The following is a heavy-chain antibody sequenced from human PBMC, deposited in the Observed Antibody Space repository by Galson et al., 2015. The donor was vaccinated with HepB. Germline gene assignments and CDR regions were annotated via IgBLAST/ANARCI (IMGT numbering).Heavy chain of an antibody. CDR2: IIPILGIA. J-gene: IGHJ3*02. CDR3: ARGGGDILTGYHTNDAFDI. CDR1: GGTFSSYA. Sequence: SVKVSCKASGGTFSSYAISWVRQAPGQGLEWMGRIIPILGIANYAQKFQGGVTITADKSTSTAYMELSSLRSEDTAVYYCARGGGDILTGYHTNDAFDIWGQGTMVTISS. V-gene: IGHV1-69*04. D-gene: IGHD3-9*01.